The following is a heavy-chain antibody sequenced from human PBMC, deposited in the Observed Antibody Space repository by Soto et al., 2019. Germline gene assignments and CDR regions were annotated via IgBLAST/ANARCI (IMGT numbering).Heavy chain of an antibody. CDR1: EFTFSNYA. CDR2: ISDSGTNT. CDR3: AKKHVSAGYYYFGY. J-gene: IGHJ4*02. D-gene: IGHD3-9*01. V-gene: IGHV3-23*01. Sequence: GGSLRLSCAASEFTFSNYAMTWVRQAPGKGLEWVSAISDSGTNTYYADSVKGRFTISRDISENTLYLQMNSLRAEDTAIYYCAKKHVSAGYYYFGYWGQGTLVTVSS.